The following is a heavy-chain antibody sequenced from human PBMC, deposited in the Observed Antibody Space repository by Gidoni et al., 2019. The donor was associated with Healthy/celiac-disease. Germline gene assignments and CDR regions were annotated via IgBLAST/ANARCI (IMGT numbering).Heavy chain of an antibody. CDR3: ARVDVEMATADDY. CDR2: INSDGSST. CDR1: RFTFSSYW. V-gene: IGHV3-74*01. J-gene: IGHJ4*02. D-gene: IGHD5-18*01. Sequence: VQLVESGGVLVHPGGSLRLSSSPPRFTFSSYWMHWVRQAPGKGLVWVSRINSDGSSTSYADSVKGRFTISRDNAKNTLYLQMNSLRAEDTAVYYCARVDVEMATADDYWGQGTLVTVSS.